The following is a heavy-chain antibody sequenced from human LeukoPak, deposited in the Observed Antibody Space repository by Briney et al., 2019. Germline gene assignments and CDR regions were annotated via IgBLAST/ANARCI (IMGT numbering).Heavy chain of an antibody. D-gene: IGHD3-22*01. CDR1: GGSFSGYY. Sequence: SETLSLTCAVYGGSFSGYYWSWIRQPPGKGLEWIGEINHSGSTNYNPSLESRVTISVDTSKNRFSLKLSSVTAADTAVYYCADGVVITKWGQGTLVTVSS. CDR3: ADGVVITK. V-gene: IGHV4-34*01. J-gene: IGHJ4*02. CDR2: INHSGST.